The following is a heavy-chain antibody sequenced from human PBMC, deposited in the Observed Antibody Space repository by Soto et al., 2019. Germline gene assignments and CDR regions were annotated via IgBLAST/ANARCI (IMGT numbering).Heavy chain of an antibody. CDR1: GYTFTSYG. V-gene: IGHV1-18*01. J-gene: IGHJ4*02. CDR2: ISAYNGNT. CDR3: ARVWANGNSIVVVPAAY. D-gene: IGHD2-2*01. Sequence: ASVKVSCKASGYTFTSYGISWVRQAPGQGLEWMGWISAYNGNTNYAQKLQGRVTMTTDTSTSTAYMELRSLRSDDTAVYYCARVWANGNSIVVVPAAYWGQGTLVTVSS.